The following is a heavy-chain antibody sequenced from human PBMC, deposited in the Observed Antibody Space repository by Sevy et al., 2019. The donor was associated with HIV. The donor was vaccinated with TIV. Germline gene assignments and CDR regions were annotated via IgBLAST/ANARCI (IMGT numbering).Heavy chain of an antibody. J-gene: IGHJ4*02. Sequence: ASVKVSCKASGYTFTGQYIHWVRQAPGQGLEWMGWINPNSGNTNYPQEFQGRVTMTRDTSISTAYMGLSGLKSDDMAVYYCSRDLRLRGSRYGCFDYWGQGTLVTVSS. D-gene: IGHD5-18*01. CDR1: GYTFTGQY. CDR2: INPNSGNT. CDR3: SRDLRLRGSRYGCFDY. V-gene: IGHV1-2*02.